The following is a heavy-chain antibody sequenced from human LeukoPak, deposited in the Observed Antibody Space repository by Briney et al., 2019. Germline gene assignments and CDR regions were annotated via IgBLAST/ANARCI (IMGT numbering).Heavy chain of an antibody. V-gene: IGHV1-69*04. D-gene: IGHD5-12*01. CDR2: IIPILGIA. CDR3: ARIGVTIGGYDLGIAFDI. J-gene: IGHJ3*02. Sequence: ASVKVSCKASGGTFSSYAISWVRQAPGQGLEWMGRIIPILGIANYAQKFQGRVTITADKSTSTAYMELSSLRSEDTAVYYCARIGVTIGGYDLGIAFDIWGQGTMVTVSS. CDR1: GGTFSSYA.